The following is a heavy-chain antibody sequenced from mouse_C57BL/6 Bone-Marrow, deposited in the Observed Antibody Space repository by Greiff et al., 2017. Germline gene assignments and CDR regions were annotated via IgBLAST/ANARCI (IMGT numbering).Heavy chain of an antibody. CDR2: IYPRSGNT. CDR3: ARCPITTVVATPYWYFDV. Sequence: QVQLQQSGAELARPGASVKLSCKASGYTFTSYGISWVKQRTGQGLEWIGEIYPRSGNTYYNEKFKGKATLTADKSSSTAYMELRSLTSTDSAVYCCARCPITTVVATPYWYFDVWGTGTTVTVSS. J-gene: IGHJ1*03. V-gene: IGHV1-81*01. CDR1: GYTFTSYG. D-gene: IGHD1-1*01.